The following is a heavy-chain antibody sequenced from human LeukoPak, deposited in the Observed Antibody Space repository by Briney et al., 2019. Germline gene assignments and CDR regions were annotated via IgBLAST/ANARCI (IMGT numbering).Heavy chain of an antibody. Sequence: PSETLSLTCTVSGDPISSYYWSWIRQPPGKGLEWIGYIYYSGSTNYNPSLKSRVTISVDTSKNQFSLKLSSVTAADTAVYYCARGDRGVTLVWYFDLWGRGTLVTVSS. J-gene: IGHJ2*01. CDR2: IYYSGST. D-gene: IGHD3-10*01. CDR1: GDPISSYY. CDR3: ARGDRGVTLVWYFDL. V-gene: IGHV4-59*01.